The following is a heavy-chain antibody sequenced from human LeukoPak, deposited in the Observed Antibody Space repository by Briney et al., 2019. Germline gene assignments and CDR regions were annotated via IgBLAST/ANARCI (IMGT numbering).Heavy chain of an antibody. Sequence: SETLSLTCADYGGSFSGYYWSWIRQPPGKGLEWIGEINHSGSTNYNPSLKSRVTISVDTSKNQFSLKLSSVTAADTAVYYCARGELWLDYWGQGTLVTVSS. CDR1: GGSFSGYY. D-gene: IGHD5-18*01. CDR3: ARGELWLDY. J-gene: IGHJ4*02. CDR2: INHSGST. V-gene: IGHV4-34*01.